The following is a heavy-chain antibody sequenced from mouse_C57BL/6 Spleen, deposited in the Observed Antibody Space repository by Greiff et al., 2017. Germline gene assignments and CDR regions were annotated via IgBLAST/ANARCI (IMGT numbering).Heavy chain of an antibody. Sequence: QVQLQQSGAELVRPGASVTLSCKASGYTFTDYEMHWVKQTPVHGLAWIGAIDPETGGTAYNQKFKGKAILTADKSSSTAYMELRSLASEDSAFDYCTRGQLGAYWGQGTLVTVSA. CDR3: TRGQLGAY. D-gene: IGHD3-3*01. V-gene: IGHV1-15*01. J-gene: IGHJ3*01. CDR1: GYTFTDYE. CDR2: IDPETGGT.